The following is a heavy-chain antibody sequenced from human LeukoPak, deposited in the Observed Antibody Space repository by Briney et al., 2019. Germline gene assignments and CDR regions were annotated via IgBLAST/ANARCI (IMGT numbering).Heavy chain of an antibody. CDR2: ISYDGSNK. D-gene: IGHD2-21*02. Sequence: PGRSLRLSCAASGFTFSSYAMHWVRQAPGKGLEWVAVISYDGSNKYYADSVKGRFTISRDNSKNTLYLQMNSLRAEDTAVYYCARDLVVVTASPWGQGTLVTVSS. J-gene: IGHJ5*02. CDR1: GFTFSSYA. V-gene: IGHV3-30-3*01. CDR3: ARDLVVVTASP.